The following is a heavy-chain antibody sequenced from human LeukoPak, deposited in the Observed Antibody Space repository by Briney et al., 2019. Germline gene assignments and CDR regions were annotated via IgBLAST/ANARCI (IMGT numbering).Heavy chain of an antibody. J-gene: IGHJ4*02. CDR3: ARGDKFSGDY. CDR2: IHQDGNEK. Sequence: GGSLRLSCAVSGFTLSTYWMSWVRQAPGKGLEWVANIHQDGNEKYYVDSVKGRFTISRDNAKNSLYLQMNSLRAEDTAVYYCARGDKFSGDYWGQGTLVTVSS. V-gene: IGHV3-7*04. CDR1: GFTLSTYW. D-gene: IGHD2-15*01.